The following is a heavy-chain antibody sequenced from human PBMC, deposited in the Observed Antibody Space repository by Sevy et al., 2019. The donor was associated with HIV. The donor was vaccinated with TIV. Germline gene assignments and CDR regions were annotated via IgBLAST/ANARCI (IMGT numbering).Heavy chain of an antibody. CDR3: AKDGSSIAAPLSGMDV. V-gene: IGHV3-30*02. D-gene: IGHD6-6*01. CDR2: IRYDGSNK. Sequence: GGSLRLSCAASGFTFSSYGMHWVRQAPGKGLEWVALIRYDGSNKYYADSVKGRFTISRDNSKNTLYLQMNSLRAEDTAVYYCAKDGSSIAAPLSGMDVWGQWTTVTVSS. J-gene: IGHJ6*02. CDR1: GFTFSSYG.